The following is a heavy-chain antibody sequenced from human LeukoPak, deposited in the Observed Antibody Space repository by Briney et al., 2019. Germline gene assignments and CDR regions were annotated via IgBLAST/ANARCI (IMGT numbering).Heavy chain of an antibody. D-gene: IGHD1-26*01. CDR3: ARGILSGSYYSLFDY. CDR2: IYYTGIT. V-gene: IGHV4-59*01. J-gene: IGHJ4*02. Sequence: SETLSLTCAVYGGSFSGYYWSWIRQPPGKGLEWIGYIYYTGITNYYNPSLKSRVSISVDTSKNQFSLKLSSVTAADTAVYYCARGILSGSYYSLFDYWGQGTLVTVSS. CDR1: GGSFSGYY.